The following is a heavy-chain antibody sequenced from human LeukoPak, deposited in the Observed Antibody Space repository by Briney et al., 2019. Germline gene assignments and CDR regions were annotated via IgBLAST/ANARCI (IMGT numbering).Heavy chain of an antibody. Sequence: GASVKVSCKASGYTFTIYGISWVRQAPGQGLEWMGWISDYNGNTNYAQKVQGRVTMTIDTSTSTAYMELRSLRSDDTAVYYCATTYYDNHSGDAFDIWGQGTMVTVSS. D-gene: IGHD3-22*01. CDR2: ISDYNGNT. CDR3: ATTYYDNHSGDAFDI. J-gene: IGHJ3*02. V-gene: IGHV1-18*01. CDR1: GYTFTIYG.